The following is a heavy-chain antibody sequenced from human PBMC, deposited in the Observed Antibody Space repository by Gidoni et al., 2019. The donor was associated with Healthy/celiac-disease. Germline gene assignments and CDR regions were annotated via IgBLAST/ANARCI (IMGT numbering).Heavy chain of an antibody. Sequence: VQLQESGPGLVKPPETLPLPCTVPVYSISSCYYGGWIRQPPGKGLEWIGSIYPSGGTYYNPSLKSRVTISVDTSKNQFSLKLSSVTAADTAVYYCARVYYDSSGSPDYWGQGTLVTVSS. D-gene: IGHD3-22*01. J-gene: IGHJ4*02. CDR1: VYSISSCYY. CDR2: IYPSGGT. CDR3: ARVYYDSSGSPDY. V-gene: IGHV4-38-2*02.